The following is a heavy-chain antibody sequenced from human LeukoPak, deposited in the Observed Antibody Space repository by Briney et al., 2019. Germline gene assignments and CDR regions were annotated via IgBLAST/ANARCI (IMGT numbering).Heavy chain of an antibody. V-gene: IGHV1-18*01. CDR2: ISAYNGGT. D-gene: IGHD5-12*01. CDR3: ARDKGRSEASDY. Sequence: VASVKVSCKASGYTFTSYGISWVRQAPGQGLEWMGWISAYNGGTNYAQKFQGRVTMTRDTSITTAYMELTSLTSDDTAVYYCARDKGRSEASDYWGQGSLVTVSS. CDR1: GYTFTSYG. J-gene: IGHJ4*02.